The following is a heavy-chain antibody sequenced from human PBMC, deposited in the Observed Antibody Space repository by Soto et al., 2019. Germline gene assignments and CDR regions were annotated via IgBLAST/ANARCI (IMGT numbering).Heavy chain of an antibody. CDR2: ISSSSRTI. D-gene: IGHD5-12*01. CDR1: GFNFSSYS. V-gene: IGHV3-48*01. J-gene: IGHJ5*02. CDR3: AREWDGDGYNSGWFDP. Sequence: GGSLRLSCAASGFNFSSYSRNWVRQAPGKGLEWVSYISSSSRTIYCADSVKGRFTISRDNAKNSLYLQMNSLRAEDTAVYYCAREWDGDGYNSGWFDPWGQGTLVTVSS.